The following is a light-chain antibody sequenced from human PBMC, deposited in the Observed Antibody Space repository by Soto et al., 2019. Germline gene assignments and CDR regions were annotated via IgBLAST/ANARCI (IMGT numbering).Light chain of an antibody. CDR1: SSDVGGYDY. CDR2: EVS. J-gene: IGLJ1*01. V-gene: IGLV2-14*01. Sequence: QSVLTQPASVSGSPGQSITISCTGTSSDVGGYDYVSWYQLHPGKAPKLMVFEVSNRPSGVPYRFSGSKSGNTASLTISGLQAEDEADYYCSSYTTSSNYVFGSGTKVTVL. CDR3: SSYTTSSNYV.